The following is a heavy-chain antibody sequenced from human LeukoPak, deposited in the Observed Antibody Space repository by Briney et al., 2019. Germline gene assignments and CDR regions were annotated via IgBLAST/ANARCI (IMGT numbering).Heavy chain of an antibody. Sequence: ASVKVSCKASGYTFTSYDINWVRQASGQGLEWMGWMNPNSGNTDYAQKFQGRVTFTRDTSITTAYMELSGLRSDDTAVYYCARAPHRNLLLNYDYVFDYWGQGTLVTVSS. D-gene: IGHD3-16*01. J-gene: IGHJ4*02. CDR1: GYTFTSYD. CDR2: MNPNSGNT. CDR3: ARAPHRNLLLNYDYVFDY. V-gene: IGHV1-8*03.